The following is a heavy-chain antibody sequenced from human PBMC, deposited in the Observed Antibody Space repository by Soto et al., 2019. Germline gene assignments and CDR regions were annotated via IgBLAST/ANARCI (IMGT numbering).Heavy chain of an antibody. J-gene: IGHJ4*02. V-gene: IGHV2-5*02. D-gene: IGHD4-17*01. CDR3: ARLTTVTTVDY. CDR2: IYWDDDK. CDR1: GFSLSTSGVG. Sequence: QITLKESGPTLVKPTQTLTLTCTFSGFSLSTSGVGVGWIRQPPGKALEWLALIYWDDDKRYSPSLKSRLTYNXXNHKNQVVLTMTNMDPVDTATYYCARLTTVTTVDYWGQGTLVTVSS.